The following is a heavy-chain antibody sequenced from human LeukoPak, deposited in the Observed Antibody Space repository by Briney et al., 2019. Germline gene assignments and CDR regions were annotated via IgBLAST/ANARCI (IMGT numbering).Heavy chain of an antibody. Sequence: GRSLRLSCAASKFTFSSYAMHWVRQAPGKGLEWVTFIRSDGNKIYYADSVRGRFTISRDNTDNTLHLQMNGLRPEDTALYYCVKGVGTNSNAFDLWGQGTMVTVSS. CDR2: IRSDGNKI. CDR1: KFTFSSYA. CDR3: VKGVGTNSNAFDL. D-gene: IGHD1-26*01. V-gene: IGHV3-30*02. J-gene: IGHJ3*01.